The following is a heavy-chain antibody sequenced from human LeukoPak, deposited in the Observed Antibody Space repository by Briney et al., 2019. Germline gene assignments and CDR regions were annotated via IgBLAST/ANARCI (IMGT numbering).Heavy chain of an antibody. CDR1: GFTFSGSA. CDR3: TRLEDYYDSSVS. V-gene: IGHV3-73*01. D-gene: IGHD3-22*01. J-gene: IGHJ5*02. CDR2: IRSKANSYAT. Sequence: GGSLRLSCAASGFTFSGSAMHWVRQASGKGLEWVGRIRSKANSYATAYAASVKGRFTISRDDSKNTAYLQMNSLKTEDTAVYYCTRLEDYYDSSVSWGRGTLVTVSS.